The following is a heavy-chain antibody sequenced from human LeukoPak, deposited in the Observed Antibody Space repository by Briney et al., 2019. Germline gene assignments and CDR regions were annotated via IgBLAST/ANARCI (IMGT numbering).Heavy chain of an antibody. V-gene: IGHV4-39*01. D-gene: IGHD2-15*01. CDR2: IYYSGST. J-gene: IGHJ6*03. CDR1: GGSISSSSYY. Sequence: SETLSLTCTVSGGSISSSSYYWGWIRQPPGKGLEWIGSIYYSGSTYYNPSLKSRVTISVDTSKNQFSLKLSSVTAADTAVYYCARGHKVAATKRYYYYYMDVWGKGTTVTVSS. CDR3: ARGHKVAATKRYYYYYMDV.